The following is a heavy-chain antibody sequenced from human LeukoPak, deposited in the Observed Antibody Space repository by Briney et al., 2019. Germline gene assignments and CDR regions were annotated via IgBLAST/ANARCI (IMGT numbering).Heavy chain of an antibody. V-gene: IGHV1-8*01. Sequence: ASVKVSCKASEYTFTSYDINWVRQATGQGLEWMGWMNPNSGNTGYAQKFHGRVTMTRATSISTAYMELNNLTSEDTAVYYCARGSWGEIAGRKSFEFWGQGSLVTVSS. CDR3: ARGSWGEIAGRKSFEF. J-gene: IGHJ4*02. CDR1: EYTFTSYD. D-gene: IGHD6-6*01. CDR2: MNPNSGNT.